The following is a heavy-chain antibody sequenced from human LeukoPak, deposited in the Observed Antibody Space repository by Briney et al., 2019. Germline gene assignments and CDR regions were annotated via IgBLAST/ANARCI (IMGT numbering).Heavy chain of an antibody. J-gene: IGHJ4*02. CDR2: IYSGGTT. D-gene: IGHD1-26*01. Sequence: PGGSLRLSCAASGFTVSSNFMSWVRQAPGKGLEWVSVIYSGGTTYYADSVKGRFTISRDNSKNTLYLQMNSLRAEDTAVYYFARGAVNSAFLDYWGQGTLVTVSS. CDR3: ARGAVNSAFLDY. CDR1: GFTVSSNF. V-gene: IGHV3-53*01.